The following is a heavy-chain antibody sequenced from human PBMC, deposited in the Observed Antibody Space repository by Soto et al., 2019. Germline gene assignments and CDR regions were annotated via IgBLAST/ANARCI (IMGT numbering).Heavy chain of an antibody. J-gene: IGHJ4*02. V-gene: IGHV3-30*18. CDR1: GFTFSSYG. Sequence: GGSLRLSCAASGFTFSSYGMHWVRQAPGKGLEWVAVISYDGSNKYYADSVKGRFTISRDNSKNTLYLQMNSLRAEDTAVYYCAKIKVAAAVRHYFDYWGQGTLVTVSS. D-gene: IGHD6-13*01. CDR2: ISYDGSNK. CDR3: AKIKVAAAVRHYFDY.